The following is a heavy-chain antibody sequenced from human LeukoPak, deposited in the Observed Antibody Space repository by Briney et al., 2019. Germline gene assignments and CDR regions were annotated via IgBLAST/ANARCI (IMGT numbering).Heavy chain of an antibody. CDR1: GYTFTSYN. CDR2: MNPNSGNT. J-gene: IGHJ3*02. D-gene: IGHD6-6*01. CDR3: ARVPTPVLDAFDI. Sequence: ASVKVSCKASGYTFTSYNINWVRQATGQGLEWMGWMNPNSGNTSYAQKFQGRVTMTRNTSISTAYMERSSLRSEDTAVYYCARVPTPVLDAFDIWGQGTMVTVSS. V-gene: IGHV1-8*01.